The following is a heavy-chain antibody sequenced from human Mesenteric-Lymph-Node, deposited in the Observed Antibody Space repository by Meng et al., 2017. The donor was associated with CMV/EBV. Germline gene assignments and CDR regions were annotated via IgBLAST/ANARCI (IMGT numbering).Heavy chain of an antibody. CDR3: AKDLGNGVDY. CDR1: GYPFTGYG. CDR2: INAGNGDT. D-gene: IGHD7-27*01. V-gene: IGHV1-3*01. J-gene: IGHJ4*02. Sequence: VSCKASGYPFTGYGIHWVRQAPGQGLAWMGWINAGNGDTKSSQKFQGRVTITRDTSADTVYLEMSSLRSEDTAVYYCAKDLGNGVDYWGQGTLVTVSS.